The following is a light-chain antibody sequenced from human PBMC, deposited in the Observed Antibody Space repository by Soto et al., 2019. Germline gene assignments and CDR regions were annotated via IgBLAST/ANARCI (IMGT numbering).Light chain of an antibody. CDR3: LQYSSHSWT. Sequence: DIQMTQSPSSLSPSVGYRFTISCRSSRSIIAWFAWYQQKPGKAPEPLIFDASNLKSGVSSRFSGSGSGTEFTLTISRLQPDDVATYYCLQYSSHSWTFGQGTKVDI. CDR2: DAS. J-gene: IGKJ1*01. V-gene: IGKV1-5*01. CDR1: RSIIAW.